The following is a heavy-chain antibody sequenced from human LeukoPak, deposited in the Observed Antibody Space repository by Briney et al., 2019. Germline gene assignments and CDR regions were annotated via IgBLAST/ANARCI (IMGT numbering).Heavy chain of an antibody. D-gene: IGHD1-26*01. CDR2: IWYDGSNK. CDR1: GFTFSSYG. V-gene: IGHV3-33*01. CDR3: ARDGGSGSYYSDY. J-gene: IGHJ4*02. Sequence: GWSLRLSCAASGFTFSSYGMHWVRQAPGRGLEWVAVIWYDGSNKYYADSVKGRFTISRDNAKNSLYLQMNSLRAEDTAVYYCARDGGSGSYYSDYWGQGTLVTVSS.